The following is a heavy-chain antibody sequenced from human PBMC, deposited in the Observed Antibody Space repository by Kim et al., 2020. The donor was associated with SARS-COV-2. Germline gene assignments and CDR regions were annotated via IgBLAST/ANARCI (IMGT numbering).Heavy chain of an antibody. V-gene: IGHV4-59*01. J-gene: IGHJ4*01. CDR1: GGSISSYS. Sequence: SETLSLTCTVSGGSISSYSWSCIRQPPGKGLERIGYTYYSGSTNYNPSLTSRVTISVDKYKNQFTLKLSSVTAAATDVYYCASDRRGYCSSNSCSLYFY. D-gene: IGHD2-2*01. CDR2: TYYSGST. CDR3: ASDRRGYCSSNSCSLYFY.